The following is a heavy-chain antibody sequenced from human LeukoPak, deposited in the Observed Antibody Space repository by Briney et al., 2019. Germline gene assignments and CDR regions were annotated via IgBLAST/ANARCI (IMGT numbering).Heavy chain of an antibody. D-gene: IGHD6-13*01. CDR2: IYSGGST. CDR3: AKLLAAAGLNWFDP. J-gene: IGHJ5*02. CDR1: GFTHSSNY. Sequence: GGSLRLSCAASGFTHSSNYMSGVRQAPRKGLEGVSVIYSGGSTYLAEPVKGRFTISRDNSKNTLYLQMNSLRAEDTAVYYCAKLLAAAGLNWFDPWGEGTLVTVSS. V-gene: IGHV3-66*01.